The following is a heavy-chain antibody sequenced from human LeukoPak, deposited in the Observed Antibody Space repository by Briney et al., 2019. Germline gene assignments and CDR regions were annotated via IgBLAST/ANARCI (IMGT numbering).Heavy chain of an antibody. D-gene: IGHD5-18*01. Sequence: ASVKVSCKASGGTFSSYAISWVRQAPGQGLEWMGIINPSGGSTSYAQKFQGRVTMTRDTSASTVYMELSSLRSEDTAVYYCARDGGYSYGSDYWGQGTLVTVSS. V-gene: IGHV1-46*01. CDR2: INPSGGST. CDR3: ARDGGYSYGSDY. J-gene: IGHJ4*02. CDR1: GGTFSSYA.